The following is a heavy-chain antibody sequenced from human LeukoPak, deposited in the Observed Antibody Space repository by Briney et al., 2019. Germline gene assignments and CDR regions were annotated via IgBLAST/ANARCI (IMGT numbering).Heavy chain of an antibody. J-gene: IGHJ4*02. V-gene: IGHV3-23*01. Sequence: TGGSLRLSCAASGFTFSGYAMSWVRQAPGKGLEWVSGISGSGDSTYYADSVKGRFTISRDNSRNTLFLQMNSLRAEDTAVYYCAKVADYGGNSFHYWGQGTLVTVSS. CDR3: AKVADYGGNSFHY. D-gene: IGHD4-23*01. CDR2: ISGSGDST. CDR1: GFTFSGYA.